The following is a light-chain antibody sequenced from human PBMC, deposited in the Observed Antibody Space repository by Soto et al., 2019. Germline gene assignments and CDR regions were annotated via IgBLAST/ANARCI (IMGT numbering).Light chain of an antibody. J-gene: IGKJ4*02. Sequence: IGLTQSPVTLSLSPGERATLSCRASQSVSSSFVAWYQQKPGQAPRLLIYGASTRASGIPDRFGGSGSGTDVVLTISRLEPEDFAVYYCQQYGSSLGFGGGTKVEIK. CDR3: QQYGSSLG. V-gene: IGKV3-20*01. CDR2: GAS. CDR1: QSVSSSF.